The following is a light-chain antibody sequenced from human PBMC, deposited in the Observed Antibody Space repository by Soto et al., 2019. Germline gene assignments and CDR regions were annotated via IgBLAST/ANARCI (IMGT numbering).Light chain of an antibody. CDR1: QSVSSY. J-gene: IGKJ1*01. CDR3: QQSFLTPWT. CDR2: DAS. Sequence: EIVLTQSPATLSLSPVERATLSCMASQSVSSYLAWYQQKPGQAPRLLIYDASNRATGIPARFSGSGSGTDFTLTISGLQSEDFATYYCQQSFLTPWTFGQGTKVDIK. V-gene: IGKV3-11*01.